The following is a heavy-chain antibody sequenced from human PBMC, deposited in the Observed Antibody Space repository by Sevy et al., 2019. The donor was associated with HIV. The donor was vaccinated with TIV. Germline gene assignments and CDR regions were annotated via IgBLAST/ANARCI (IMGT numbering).Heavy chain of an antibody. D-gene: IGHD3-10*01. CDR2: INTESGDT. CDR1: GYTFIAHY. J-gene: IGHJ4*02. V-gene: IGHV1-2*02. CDR3: ARVQRGGVPDY. Sequence: ASVKVSCTSSGYTFIAHYLHWVRQAPGQGLEGMGWINTESGDTRHTEKFQGRVTMTRDTSISTACMEVITLRSDDTAVYFCARVQRGGVPDYWGQGTLVTVSS.